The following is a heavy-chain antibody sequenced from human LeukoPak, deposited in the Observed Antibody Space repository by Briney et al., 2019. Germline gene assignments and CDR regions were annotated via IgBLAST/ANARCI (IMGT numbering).Heavy chain of an antibody. CDR1: GGSISSYY. V-gene: IGHV4-59*01. Sequence: KPSETLSLTCTVSGGSISSYYWSWIRQPPGKGLEWIGYIYYSGSTNYNPSLKSRVTISVDTSKNQFSLKLSSVTAADTAVYYCARTYGLNWYFDLWGRGTLVTVSS. J-gene: IGHJ2*01. CDR3: ARTYGLNWYFDL. D-gene: IGHD4-17*01. CDR2: IYYSGST.